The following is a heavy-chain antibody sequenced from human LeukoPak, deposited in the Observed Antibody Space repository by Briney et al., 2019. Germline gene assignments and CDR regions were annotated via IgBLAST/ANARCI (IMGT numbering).Heavy chain of an antibody. CDR2: ISNSGTTV. Sequence: GGSLRLSCAASGFTFSDHYMTWIRQAPGKGLESISYISNSGTTVNYVDSVKGRFTISRDNAKNSLYLQMNSLRGEDTAVYYCAGEPRLLDFWGQGTLVTVSS. CDR1: GFTFSDHY. V-gene: IGHV3-11*01. CDR3: AGEPRLLDF. J-gene: IGHJ4*02. D-gene: IGHD3-16*01.